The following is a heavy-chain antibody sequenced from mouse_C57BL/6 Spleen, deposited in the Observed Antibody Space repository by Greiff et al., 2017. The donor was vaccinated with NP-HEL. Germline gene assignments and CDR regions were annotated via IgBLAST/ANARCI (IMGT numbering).Heavy chain of an antibody. CDR2: IWRGGST. CDR1: GFSLTSYG. D-gene: IGHD2-2*01. Sequence: VKVVESGPGLVQPSQSLSITCTVSGFSLTSYGVHWVRQSPGKGLEWLGVIWRGGSTDYNAAFMSRLSITKDNSKSQVFFKMNSLQADDTAIYYCAKKNGYDGGFAYWGQGTLVTVSA. J-gene: IGHJ3*01. V-gene: IGHV2-5*01. CDR3: AKKNGYDGGFAY.